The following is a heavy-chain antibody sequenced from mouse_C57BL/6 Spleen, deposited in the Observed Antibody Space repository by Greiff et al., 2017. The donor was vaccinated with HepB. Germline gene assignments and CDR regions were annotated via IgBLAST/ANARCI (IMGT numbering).Heavy chain of an antibody. D-gene: IGHD2-2*01. Sequence: VQVVESGPELVKPGASVKISCKASGYAFSSSWMNWVKQRPGKGLEWIGRIYPGDGDTNYNGKFKGKATLTADKSSSTAYMQLSSLTSEDSAVYFCARSRGGLDYAMDYWGQGTSVTVSS. CDR3: ARSRGGLDYAMDY. CDR1: GYAFSSSW. J-gene: IGHJ4*01. V-gene: IGHV1-82*01. CDR2: IYPGDGDT.